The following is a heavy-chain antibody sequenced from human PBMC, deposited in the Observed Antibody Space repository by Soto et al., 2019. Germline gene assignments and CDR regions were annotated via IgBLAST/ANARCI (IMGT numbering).Heavy chain of an antibody. CDR3: ARHPGSSYAPLDY. J-gene: IGHJ4*02. CDR1: GGSVSSSSYY. Sequence: PSETLSLTCTVSGGSVSSSSYYWGWIRQPPGKGLEWIGTIYYSGSTYYNPSLKSRVTISVDTSKNQFSLKLSSVTAADTAVFYCARHPGSSYAPLDYWGQGTLVTVSS. D-gene: IGHD1-26*01. CDR2: IYYSGST. V-gene: IGHV4-39*01.